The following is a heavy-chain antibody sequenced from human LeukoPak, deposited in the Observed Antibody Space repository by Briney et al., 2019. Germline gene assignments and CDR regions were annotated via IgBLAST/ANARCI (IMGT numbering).Heavy chain of an antibody. V-gene: IGHV3-48*01. Sequence: PGGSLRLSCAASGFTFNTYTMNWVRQAPGKGLEWVSYISGSSGIIDYADSVRGRFTISRDNAKNSLYLQMNSLRAEDTAVYYCVRQATPHGHFDYWGQGILVTVSS. CDR2: ISGSSGII. CDR1: GFTFNTYT. CDR3: VRQATPHGHFDY. D-gene: IGHD2-15*01. J-gene: IGHJ4*02.